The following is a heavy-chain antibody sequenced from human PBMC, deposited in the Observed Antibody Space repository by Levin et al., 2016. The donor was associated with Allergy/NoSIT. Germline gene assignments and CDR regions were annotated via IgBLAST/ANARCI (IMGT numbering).Heavy chain of an antibody. CDR2: TYYRSKWYY. CDR1: GDSVSSNSAA. V-gene: IGHV6-1*01. Sequence: SQTLSLTCAISGDSVSSNSAAWNWFRQSPSRGLEWLGRTYYRSKWYYDYVGRSVKGRITITPDTSKNQFSLHLISVTPEDTAVYYCTRSTIMVPFDPWGRGTLVTVSS. J-gene: IGHJ5*02. CDR3: TRSTIMVPFDP. D-gene: IGHD3-10*01.